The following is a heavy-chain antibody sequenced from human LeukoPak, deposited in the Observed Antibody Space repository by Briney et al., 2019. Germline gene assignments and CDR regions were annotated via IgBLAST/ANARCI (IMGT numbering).Heavy chain of an antibody. D-gene: IGHD3-22*01. V-gene: IGHV5-51*01. CDR1: GYSFTSYW. J-gene: IGHJ4*02. Sequence: GESLKISCKGSGYSFTSYWIGWVRQMPGKGLEWMGIIYPGDSDTRYSPSFQGQVTISADKSISTAYLQWSSLKASDTAMYYCASFPWDYYDSSGYYKFDYWGQGPLVTVSS. CDR2: IYPGDSDT. CDR3: ASFPWDYYDSSGYYKFDY.